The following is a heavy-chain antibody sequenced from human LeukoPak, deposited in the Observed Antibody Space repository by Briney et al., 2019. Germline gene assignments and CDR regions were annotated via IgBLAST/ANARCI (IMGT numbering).Heavy chain of an antibody. Sequence: GASVKVSCKASGYTFTSYGISWVRQAPGQGLEWMRWISAYNGNTNYAQKLQGRVTMTTDTSTSTAYMELRSLRSDDTAVYYCARDLLTGYYYDSSGRPCDAFDIWGQGTMVTVSS. V-gene: IGHV1-18*01. D-gene: IGHD3-22*01. CDR1: GYTFTSYG. CDR3: ARDLLTGYYYDSSGRPCDAFDI. CDR2: ISAYNGNT. J-gene: IGHJ3*02.